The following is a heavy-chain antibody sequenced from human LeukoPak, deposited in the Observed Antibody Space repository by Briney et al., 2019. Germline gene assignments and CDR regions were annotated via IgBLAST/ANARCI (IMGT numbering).Heavy chain of an antibody. Sequence: GASVKVSCKASGYTLTSYGINWMRQAPGQGLEWMGWISTQSGNTNYAQKVQGRLTLTTDRSTNTAYMELRSLRSDDTAVYYCARGAYGDKWGQGTMVTGSS. CDR1: GYTLTSYG. CDR3: ARGAYGDK. J-gene: IGHJ4*02. V-gene: IGHV1-18*01. CDR2: ISTQSGNT. D-gene: IGHD4-17*01.